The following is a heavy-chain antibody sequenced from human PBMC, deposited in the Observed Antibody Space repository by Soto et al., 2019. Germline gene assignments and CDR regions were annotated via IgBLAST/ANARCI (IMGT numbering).Heavy chain of an antibody. CDR2: IYSGGST. CDR1: GFTVSINY. J-gene: IGHJ4*02. D-gene: IGHD2-15*01. CDR3: ARDDCSGGSCYGY. V-gene: IGHV3-66*01. Sequence: PGGSLRLSCAASGFTVSINYMSWFRQAPGKGLEWVSVIYSGGSTYYADSVKGRFTISRDNSKNTLYLQMNSLRAEDTAVYYCARDDCSGGSCYGYWGQGTLVTVSS.